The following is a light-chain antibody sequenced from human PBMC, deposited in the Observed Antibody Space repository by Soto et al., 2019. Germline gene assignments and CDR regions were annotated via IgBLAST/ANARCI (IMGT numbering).Light chain of an antibody. J-gene: IGKJ1*01. V-gene: IGKV1-5*01. CDR1: QSISSW. CDR2: DVS. CDR3: QQYSSYSAWT. Sequence: DIQMTQSPSTLSASVGDRVTITCRASQSISSWLAWYQQKPGKAPKLLIYDVSSLESGVPSRFSGSGSGTEFTLTISSLQPDDFATYYCQQYSSYSAWTFGEGTKVEIK.